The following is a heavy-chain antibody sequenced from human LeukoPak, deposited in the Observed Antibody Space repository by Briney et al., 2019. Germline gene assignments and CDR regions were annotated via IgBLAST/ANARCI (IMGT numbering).Heavy chain of an antibody. J-gene: IGHJ4*02. CDR3: ARHSDYDILTGPNDY. D-gene: IGHD3-9*01. Sequence: GGSLRLSCAASGFTFSDHYMNWIRQAPGKGLEWLSYIGPNGNDINYADSVRGRFTISRDNAKNSLYLQMNSLRAEDTAVYYCARHSDYDILTGPNDYWGQGTLVTVSS. V-gene: IGHV3-11*04. CDR1: GFTFSDHY. CDR2: IGPNGNDI.